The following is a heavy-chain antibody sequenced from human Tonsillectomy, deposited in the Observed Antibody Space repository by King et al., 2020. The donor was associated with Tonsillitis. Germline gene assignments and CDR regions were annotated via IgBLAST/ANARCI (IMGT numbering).Heavy chain of an antibody. D-gene: IGHD6-19*01. CDR3: AKDVWAPWSSGWPDYYFDH. Sequence: QLVQSGGGVVQPGGSLRLSCAASGFTFSNYAVHWVRQAPGKGLEWVSIISYDGSNKYYADSVKGRFIMSRDNSKNTLYLQMNSLKAEDTAVYYCAKDVWAPWSSGWPDYYFDHWGQVTLVTVSS. CDR1: GFTFSNYA. J-gene: IGHJ4*02. V-gene: IGHV3-30*04. CDR2: ISYDGSNK.